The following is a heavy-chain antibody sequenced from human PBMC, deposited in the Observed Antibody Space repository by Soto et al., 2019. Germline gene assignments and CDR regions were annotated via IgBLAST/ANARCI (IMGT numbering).Heavy chain of an antibody. D-gene: IGHD3-10*01. V-gene: IGHV3-48*02. J-gene: IGHJ6*02. Sequence: GGSLRLSCAASGFTFSSYGMHWVRQAPGKGLEWVSYISSSSSNIYYADSVKGRFTISRDNSKNSLYLQMNSLRDEDTAVYYCARGGGSGSYSAYYYYGMDVWGQGTTVTVSS. CDR2: ISSSSSNI. CDR1: GFTFSSYG. CDR3: ARGGGSGSYSAYYYYGMDV.